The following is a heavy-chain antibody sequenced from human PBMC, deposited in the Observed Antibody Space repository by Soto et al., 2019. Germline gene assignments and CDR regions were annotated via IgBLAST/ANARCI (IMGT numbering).Heavy chain of an antibody. CDR3: ARLYLTEDYPPLNAFDI. CDR1: GGSISSYY. D-gene: IGHD3-16*01. J-gene: IGHJ3*02. V-gene: IGHV4-59*08. Sequence: PSETLSLTCPVSGGSISSYYWSWIRQPPGTGLEWVGYVYYRGSTSYNPSLESRVTISVDTSKNQLSLKLSSVTAADTAVYYCARLYLTEDYPPLNAFDIWGQGTMVTVSS. CDR2: VYYRGST.